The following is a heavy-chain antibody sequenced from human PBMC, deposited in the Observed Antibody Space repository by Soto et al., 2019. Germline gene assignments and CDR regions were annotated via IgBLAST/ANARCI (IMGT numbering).Heavy chain of an antibody. CDR1: GYSFTIYW. V-gene: IGHV5-51*01. CDR2: IYPGDSYT. J-gene: IGHJ6*02. D-gene: IGHD4-4*01. Sequence: PGESLKISCKGSGYSFTIYWIGWVRQMPGKGLEWMGIIYPGDSYTNYSPSFQGHVTISADKSISTAYLQWSSLKASDTAMYYCARHDDYSNYHSAWFDYGMDVWGQGTTVTVSS. CDR3: ARHDDYSNYHSAWFDYGMDV.